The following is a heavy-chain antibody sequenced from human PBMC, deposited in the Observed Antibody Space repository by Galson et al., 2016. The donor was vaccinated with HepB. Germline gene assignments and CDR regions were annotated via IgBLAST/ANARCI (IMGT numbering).Heavy chain of an antibody. J-gene: IGHJ4*02. D-gene: IGHD6-19*01. CDR1: GYTFTYHS. CDR3: ARDLGVPGSPLDN. V-gene: IGHV1-3*01. Sequence: SVKVSCKASGYTFTYHSMHWVRQAPGQRLEWMGWINAGSGHTKYSQKFQGRVTITRDTSANTAYMVLSSLRSEDTTVYYCARDLGVPGSPLDNWGQGTPVTVSS. CDR2: INAGSGHT.